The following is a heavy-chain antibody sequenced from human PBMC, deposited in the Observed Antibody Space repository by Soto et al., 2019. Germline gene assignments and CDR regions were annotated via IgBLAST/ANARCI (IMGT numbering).Heavy chain of an antibody. CDR2: INPNSGGT. Sequence: ASVKVSCKASGYTFTGYYMHWVRQAPGQGLEWMGWINPNSGGTNYAQKIQGWVTMTRDTSISTAYMEQSRLRSDDTAVYYCARGDTAMVEYYSYYYGMDVWGQGTTVTVSS. CDR1: GYTFTGYY. J-gene: IGHJ6*02. D-gene: IGHD5-18*01. V-gene: IGHV1-2*04. CDR3: ARGDTAMVEYYSYYYGMDV.